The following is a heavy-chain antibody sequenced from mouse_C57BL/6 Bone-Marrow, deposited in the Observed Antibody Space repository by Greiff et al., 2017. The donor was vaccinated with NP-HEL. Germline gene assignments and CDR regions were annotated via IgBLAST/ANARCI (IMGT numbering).Heavy chain of an antibody. CDR3: AQAGDYYGEMDY. D-gene: IGHD1-1*01. CDR1: GFSLSTSGMG. CDR2: IYWDDDK. Sequence: QVTLKESGPGILQSPQTLSLTCSFSGFSLSTSGMGVSWIRQPSGKGLEWLAHIYWDDDKRYNPSLKSWPTISKDTSRNQVFLKITSVDTAETATDYCAQAGDYYGEMDYWGQGTSVTVSS. V-gene: IGHV8-12*01. J-gene: IGHJ4*01.